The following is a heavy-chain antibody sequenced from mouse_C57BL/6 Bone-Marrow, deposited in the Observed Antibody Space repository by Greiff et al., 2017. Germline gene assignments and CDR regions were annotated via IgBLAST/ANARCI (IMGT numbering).Heavy chain of an antibody. CDR2: IDPSDSYT. CDR3: AREGVITTVVATRFAY. D-gene: IGHD1-1*01. Sequence: VQLQQPGAELVRPGTSVKLSCKASGYTFTSYWMHWVKQRPGQGLEWIGVIDPSDSYTNYNQKFKGKATLTVDTSSSTAYMQLSSLTSEDSAGYYCAREGVITTVVATRFAYWGQGTLVTVTA. CDR1: GYTFTSYW. J-gene: IGHJ3*01. V-gene: IGHV1-59*01.